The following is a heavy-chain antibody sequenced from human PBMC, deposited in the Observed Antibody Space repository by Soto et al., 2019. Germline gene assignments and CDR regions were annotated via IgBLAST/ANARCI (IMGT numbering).Heavy chain of an antibody. CDR2: ISSTSSYT. J-gene: IGHJ4*02. D-gene: IGHD6-19*01. CDR3: AGDLALAGNY. CDR1: GFTFSSYA. Sequence: GGSLRLSCAASGFTFSSYAMNWVRQTQGKGLEWVSSISSTSSYTHYSDSVKGRFTISRDNANNSLFLQMNSLRAEDTATYYCAGDLALAGNYWGQGVLVTVSS. V-gene: IGHV3-21*01.